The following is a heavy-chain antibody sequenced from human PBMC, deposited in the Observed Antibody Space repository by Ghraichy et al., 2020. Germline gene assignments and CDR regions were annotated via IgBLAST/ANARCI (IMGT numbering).Heavy chain of an antibody. CDR2: INHSGST. V-gene: IGHV4-34*01. D-gene: IGHD3-10*02. Sequence: SQTLSLTCAVYGGSFSGYYWSWIRQPPGKGLEWIGEINHSGSTNYNPSLKSRVTISVDTSKNQFSLKLSSVTAADTAVYYCARLFGGSNLAYYYYYGMDVWGQGTTVTVSS. J-gene: IGHJ6*02. CDR3: ARLFGGSNLAYYYYYGMDV. CDR1: GGSFSGYY.